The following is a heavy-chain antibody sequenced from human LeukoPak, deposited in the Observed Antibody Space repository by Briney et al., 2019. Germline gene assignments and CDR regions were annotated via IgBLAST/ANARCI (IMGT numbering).Heavy chain of an antibody. D-gene: IGHD5-12*01. Sequence: PSETLSLTCTVSGASIISSIYRWGWIRQPPGKGLEWMGSVYYDGSTYYNPSLTSLVSMSVDTSKNQFSLKVRSVAATDTAVYSCARLRDLDYWGQGILVTVSS. CDR3: ARLRDLDY. CDR2: VYYDGST. CDR1: GASIISSIYR. V-gene: IGHV4-39*01. J-gene: IGHJ4*02.